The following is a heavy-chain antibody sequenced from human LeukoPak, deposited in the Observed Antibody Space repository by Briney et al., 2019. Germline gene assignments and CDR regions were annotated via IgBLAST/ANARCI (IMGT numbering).Heavy chain of an antibody. CDR2: IKSKTDGGTT. CDR3: STGAF. Sequence: GGSIRLSCAASEFSFSDDWMSWVRQAPGKGLVWVGRIKSKTDGGTTDYAAPVKGRFTISRDDSKNLLYLQMKSPKTDDTGVYYCSTGAFWGQGTLVTVSS. V-gene: IGHV3-15*01. CDR1: EFSFSDDW. J-gene: IGHJ4*02.